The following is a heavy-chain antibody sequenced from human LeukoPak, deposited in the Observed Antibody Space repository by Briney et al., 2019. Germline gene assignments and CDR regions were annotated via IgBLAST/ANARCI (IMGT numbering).Heavy chain of an antibody. CDR1: GFRFKSYA. CDR2: ISGGGDTA. Sequence: GGSLRLSCEASGFRFKSYAMGWVRQAPGKGLEWVSDISGGGDTAFYADSVKGRFIISRDNSKNTLYMQMSSLSVEDTALYYCAKGVGYGVKSLFVDHWGQGIVVSISS. J-gene: IGHJ4*02. V-gene: IGHV3-23*01. D-gene: IGHD4-23*01. CDR3: AKGVGYGVKSLFVDH.